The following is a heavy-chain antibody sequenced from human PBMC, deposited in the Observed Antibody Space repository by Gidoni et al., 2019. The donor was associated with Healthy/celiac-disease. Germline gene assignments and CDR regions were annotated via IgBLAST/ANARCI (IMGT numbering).Heavy chain of an antibody. CDR3: ARERIAARPDY. CDR2: ISSSSSYI. V-gene: IGHV3-21*01. Sequence: GLEWVSSISSSSSYIYYADSVKGRFTISRDNAKNSLYLQMNSLRAEDTAVYYCARERIAARPDYWGQGTLVTVSS. D-gene: IGHD6-6*01. J-gene: IGHJ4*02.